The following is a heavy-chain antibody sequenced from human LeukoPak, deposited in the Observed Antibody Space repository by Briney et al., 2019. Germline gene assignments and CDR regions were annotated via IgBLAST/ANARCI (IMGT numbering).Heavy chain of an antibody. D-gene: IGHD1-26*01. CDR1: GFTFTTYS. Sequence: GGSLRLSCAASGFTFTTYSMNWVRQAPGKGLEWVSSISSSSSYTYYADSVKGRFTISRDNSKNTLYLQMNSLRAEDTALYYCAKDRSGNYYGTLDCWGPGTLVTVSS. V-gene: IGHV3-21*04. CDR2: ISSSSSYT. CDR3: AKDRSGNYYGTLDC. J-gene: IGHJ4*02.